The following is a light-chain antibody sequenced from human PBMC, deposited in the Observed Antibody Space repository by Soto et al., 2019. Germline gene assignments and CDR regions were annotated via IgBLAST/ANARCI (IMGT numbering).Light chain of an antibody. CDR2: KAS. CDR1: QSINNW. J-gene: IGKJ2*01. CDR3: QQYKSYWYT. V-gene: IGKV1-5*03. Sequence: DIQMTQSPSTLSASVGDRVTITCRASQSINNWLAWYQQRPGKAPKLLIYKASSLESGVPSRFSGSGSGTEFTLTISSLQPDDFATYYCQQYKSYWYTFGQGTRLEIK.